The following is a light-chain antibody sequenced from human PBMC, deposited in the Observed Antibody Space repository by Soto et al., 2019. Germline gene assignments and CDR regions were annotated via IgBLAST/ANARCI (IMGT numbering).Light chain of an antibody. J-gene: IGKJ1*01. CDR2: GAS. V-gene: IGKV3-15*01. CDR1: QSVSSN. Sequence: EIVMAQSPATLSVSPGERATLSCRARQSVSSNLAWYQQKPGQAPRLLIYGASTRATGIPARFSGSGSGTEFTLTISRLQSEDFAVYYCQQYNNWPVTFGQGTKV. CDR3: QQYNNWPVT.